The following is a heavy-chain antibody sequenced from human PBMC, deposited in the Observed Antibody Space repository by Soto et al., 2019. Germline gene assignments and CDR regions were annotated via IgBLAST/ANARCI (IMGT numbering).Heavy chain of an antibody. J-gene: IGHJ5*02. CDR3: ARDLDDYSNYWFDP. CDR2: INTNTGNP. D-gene: IGHD4-4*01. V-gene: IGHV7-4-1*01. Sequence: ASVKVSCKASGYTFSSYAMNWVRQAPGQGLEWMGWINTNTGNPTYAQGFTGRFVFSLDTSVSTAYLQICSLKAEATAVYYCARDLDDYSNYWFDPRGQGTLVTVS. CDR1: GYTFSSYA.